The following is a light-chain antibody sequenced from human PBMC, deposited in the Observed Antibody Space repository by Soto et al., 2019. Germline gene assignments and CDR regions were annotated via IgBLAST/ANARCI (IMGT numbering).Light chain of an antibody. CDR3: QQYNRWPLYT. CDR1: QSVSRN. J-gene: IGKJ2*01. Sequence: EVVMTQSPATLSLSPGERATLSCRASQSVSRNLAWYQQRPGRAPRLLIYDASTRATTIPTRFSGSGSGTEFTLTISSLQSEDFAVYYCQQYNRWPLYTFGPGTKLEIK. CDR2: DAS. V-gene: IGKV3-15*01.